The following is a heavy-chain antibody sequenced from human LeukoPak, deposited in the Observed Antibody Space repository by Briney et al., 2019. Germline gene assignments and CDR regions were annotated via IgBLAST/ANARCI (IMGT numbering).Heavy chain of an antibody. J-gene: IGHJ4*02. V-gene: IGHV3-49*04. CDR3: TGDQTPYY. CDR2: IASETYGGTA. Sequence: GGSLRLSCAASGFTFSSYAMTWVRQAPGKGLEWVGFIASETYGGTAEYAASVKGRFTISRDDSKSIAYLQMNSLKTEDTAVYYCTGDQTPYYWGQGTLVTVSS. CDR1: GFTFSSYA.